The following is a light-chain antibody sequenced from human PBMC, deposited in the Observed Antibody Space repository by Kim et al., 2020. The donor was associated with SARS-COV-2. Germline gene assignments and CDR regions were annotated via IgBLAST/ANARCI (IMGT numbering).Light chain of an antibody. Sequence: DIQMTQSPSTLSASVGDRVTITCRASRTISTWLAWYQQKPGKAPKVLIYKASTLESGVPSRFSGSGSGTEFTLTISSLQPDDFATYYCQQYNNYGWTFGQGTKVDIK. V-gene: IGKV1-5*03. CDR3: QQYNNYGWT. J-gene: IGKJ1*01. CDR1: RTISTW. CDR2: KAS.